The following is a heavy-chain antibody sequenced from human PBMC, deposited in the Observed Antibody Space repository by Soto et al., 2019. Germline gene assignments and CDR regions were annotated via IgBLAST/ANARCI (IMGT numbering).Heavy chain of an antibody. D-gene: IGHD2-8*01. CDR3: AKTRGAMIYAISVYGMDV. J-gene: IGHJ6*02. CDR1: GFSFSSFA. CDR2: MSGSADST. V-gene: IGHV3-23*01. Sequence: EVQLLESGGGFIHPGGSLRLSCAASGFSFSSFAMNWVRQAPGKGLEWVSTMSGSADSTFYADSVKGRFTISRDNSKSTLYLQLNSIRAEDTAVYYCAKTRGAMIYAISVYGMDVWGQGTTVTVSS.